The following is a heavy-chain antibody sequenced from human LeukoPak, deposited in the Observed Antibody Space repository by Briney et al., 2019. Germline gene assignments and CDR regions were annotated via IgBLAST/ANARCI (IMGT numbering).Heavy chain of an antibody. D-gene: IGHD3-16*01. CDR1: GFTFSSYG. Sequence: GGSLRLSCAASGFTFSSYGMHWARQAPGKGLEWVAIIWYDGSNTYYADSVKGRFTISRDNSKNTLYLQMNSLRVEDTAVYYCAPDHGGYWGQGTLVTVSS. J-gene: IGHJ4*02. CDR2: IWYDGSNT. CDR3: APDHGGY. V-gene: IGHV3-33*01.